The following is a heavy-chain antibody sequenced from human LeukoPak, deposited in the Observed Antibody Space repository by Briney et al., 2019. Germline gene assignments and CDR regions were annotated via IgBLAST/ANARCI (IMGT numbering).Heavy chain of an antibody. CDR3: ARGTSIVVVPAFGY. Sequence: SGGSLRLSCAASGFTFITYAIHWVRQAPGKGLEWVAVISFDGYNKFYADSVKGRFTISRDNSKNTLYLQMNSLRAEDTAVYYCARGTSIVVVPAFGYWGQGTLVTVSS. D-gene: IGHD3-22*01. CDR2: ISFDGYNK. V-gene: IGHV3-30-3*01. CDR1: GFTFITYA. J-gene: IGHJ4*02.